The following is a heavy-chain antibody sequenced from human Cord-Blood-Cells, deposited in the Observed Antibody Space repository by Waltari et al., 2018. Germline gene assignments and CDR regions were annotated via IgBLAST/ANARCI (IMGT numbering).Heavy chain of an antibody. V-gene: IGHV3-23*01. CDR3: AKVVLLWFRESELDF. J-gene: IGHJ4*02. Sequence: VQLLESGGGLVQPGGSLRISCAASGFTFCSYGLGRVRKVPGKGPEWVSAMSGSGSSRYYADPLKCRFTISRDNSKSTLYRPMNSLRAEDTAVYYCAKVVLLWFRESELDFWGQGTLVTVSS. CDR2: MSGSGSSR. D-gene: IGHD3-10*01. CDR1: GFTFCSYG.